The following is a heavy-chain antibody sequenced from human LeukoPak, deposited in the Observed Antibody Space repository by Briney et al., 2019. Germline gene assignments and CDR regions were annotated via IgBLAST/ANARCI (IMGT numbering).Heavy chain of an antibody. Sequence: GRSLRLSCAASGFTFDAYAMHWVRQAPGKGLEWVSDISWNSGTIGYADSVKGRFTISRDNAKNSLYLQTNSLRAEDTALYFCAVDLYSSVWYGAFDMWGQGTMVTVST. CDR3: AVDLYSSVWYGAFDM. CDR2: ISWNSGTI. J-gene: IGHJ3*02. CDR1: GFTFDAYA. D-gene: IGHD6-19*01. V-gene: IGHV3-9*01.